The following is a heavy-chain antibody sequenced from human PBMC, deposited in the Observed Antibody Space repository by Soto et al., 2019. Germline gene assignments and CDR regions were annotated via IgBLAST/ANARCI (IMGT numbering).Heavy chain of an antibody. CDR3: AADPLYYYGMDV. CDR2: IVVGSGNT. J-gene: IGHJ6*02. CDR1: GFTFTSSA. V-gene: IGHV1-58*01. Sequence: SVKVSCKASGFTFTSSAVQWVRQARGQRLEWIGWIVVGSGNTNYAQKFQERVTITRDMSTRTAYMELSSLRSEDTAVYYCAADPLYYYGMDVWGQGTTVTVSS.